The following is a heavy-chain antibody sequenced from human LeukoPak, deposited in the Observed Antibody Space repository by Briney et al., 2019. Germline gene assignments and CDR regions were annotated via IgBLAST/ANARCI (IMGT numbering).Heavy chain of an antibody. V-gene: IGHV4-34*01. CDR1: GGTFTDFY. J-gene: IGHJ2*01. CDR3: AIEDWYFDL. Sequence: SETLSLTCAVDGGTFTDFYWAWIRQPPGKGLEWIGEINHSGSTNYSPSLKSRVTISLDTSKNQFFLRLTSVTAADTAVYYCAIEDWYFDLWGRGTLVTVSS. CDR2: INHSGST.